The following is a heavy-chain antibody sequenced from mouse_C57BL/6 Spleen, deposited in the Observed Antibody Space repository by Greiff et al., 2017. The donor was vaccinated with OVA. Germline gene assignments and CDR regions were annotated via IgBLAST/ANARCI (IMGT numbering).Heavy chain of an antibody. V-gene: IGHV1-26*01. J-gene: IGHJ4*01. CDR3: ARGTFVDLALDAMDD. Sequence: VQLQQSGPELVKPGASVKISCKASGYTFTDYYMNWVKQSHGKSLEWIGDINPNNGGTSYNQKFKGKATLTVDKSSSTAYMELRSLTSEDSAVYDCARGTFVDLALDAMDDWGQGTSVTVSS. CDR2: INPNNGGT. CDR1: GYTFTDYY. D-gene: IGHD3-3*01.